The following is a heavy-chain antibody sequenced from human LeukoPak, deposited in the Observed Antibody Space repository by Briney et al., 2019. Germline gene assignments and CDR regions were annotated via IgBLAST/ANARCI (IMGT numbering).Heavy chain of an antibody. CDR3: ARDEIVATTKANYYYYMDV. D-gene: IGHD5-12*01. V-gene: IGHV3-11*04. CDR2: ISSSGSTI. CDR1: GFTFSDYY. J-gene: IGHJ6*03. Sequence: GGSLRLSCAASGFTFSDYYMSWIRQAPGKGLEWVSYISSSGSTIYYADSVKGRFTISRDNAKNSLYLQMNSLRAEDTAVYYCARDEIVATTKANYYYYMDVWGKGTTVTISS.